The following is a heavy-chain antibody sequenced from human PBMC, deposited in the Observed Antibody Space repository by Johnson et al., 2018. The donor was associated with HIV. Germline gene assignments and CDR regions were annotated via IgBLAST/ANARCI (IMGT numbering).Heavy chain of an antibody. V-gene: IGHV3-30*03. J-gene: IGHJ3*01. CDR2: ISYDGSNK. CDR3: ASLSDDAFDF. CDR1: GIIFSHYG. Sequence: QVQLVESGGGVVQPGRSLRLSCAVSGIIFSHYGMHWVRQAPGKGLEWVALISYDGSNKYYADSVKGRFIISRDNARNSVFLQMNSLRAEDTAVYYCASLSDDAFDFWGQGTMVIVSS.